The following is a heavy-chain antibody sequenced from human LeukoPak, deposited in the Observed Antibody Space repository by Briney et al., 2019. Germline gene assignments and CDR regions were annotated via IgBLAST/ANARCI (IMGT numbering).Heavy chain of an antibody. D-gene: IGHD3-10*01. CDR2: IYYSGST. CDR1: GGSISSGDYY. V-gene: IGHV4-30-4*01. J-gene: IGHJ6*04. CDR3: ARDLPPYYGSGSYDYYYYGMDV. Sequence: SETQSLTCTVSGGSISSGDYYWSWIRQPPGTGLEWIGYIYYSGSTYYNPSLKSRVTISVDTSKNQFSLKLSSVTAADTAVYYCARDLPPYYGSGSYDYYYYGMDVWGKGTTVTVSS.